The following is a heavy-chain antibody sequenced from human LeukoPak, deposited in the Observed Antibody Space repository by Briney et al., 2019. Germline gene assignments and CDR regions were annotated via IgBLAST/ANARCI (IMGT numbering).Heavy chain of an antibody. CDR1: GFTFSSYA. Sequence: GGSLRLSCAASGFTFSSYAMSWVRQAPGKGLEWVSAISGSGGSTYYADSVKGRFTISRDDAKNSLYLQMNSLRAEDTAVYYCTRDIPFGGYWGQGTLVTVSS. D-gene: IGHD3-16*01. CDR2: ISGSGGST. V-gene: IGHV3-23*01. CDR3: TRDIPFGGY. J-gene: IGHJ4*02.